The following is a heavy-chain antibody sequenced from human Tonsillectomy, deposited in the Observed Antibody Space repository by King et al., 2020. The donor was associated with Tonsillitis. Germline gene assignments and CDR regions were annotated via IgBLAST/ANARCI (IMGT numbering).Heavy chain of an antibody. V-gene: IGHV5-51*03. J-gene: IGHJ4*02. CDR1: GYSFTSYW. D-gene: IGHD3-10*01. Sequence: VQLVESGAEVKKPGESLKISCKGSGYSFTSYWIAWVRQMPGKGLEWVGIIYPGDSDIKYSPSFQGQVTISADKSINTAYVQWSSLKASDTAMYYCARVGLISGTYYNPTFFDYWGQGTLVTVSS. CDR2: IYPGDSDI. CDR3: ARVGLISGTYYNPTFFDY.